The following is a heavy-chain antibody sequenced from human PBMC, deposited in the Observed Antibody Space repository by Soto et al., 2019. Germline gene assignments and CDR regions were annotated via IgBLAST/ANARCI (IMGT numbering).Heavy chain of an antibody. D-gene: IGHD3-3*01. Sequence: SETLSLTCTVSGGSISSGDYYWSWIRQPPGKGLEWIGYIYYSGSTYYNPSLKSRVTISVDTSKNQFSLKLSSVTAADTAVYYCARAIFGVVHNYYYYYGMDVWGQGTTVTVSS. V-gene: IGHV4-30-4*01. J-gene: IGHJ6*02. CDR3: ARAIFGVVHNYYYYYGMDV. CDR2: IYYSGST. CDR1: GGSISSGDYY.